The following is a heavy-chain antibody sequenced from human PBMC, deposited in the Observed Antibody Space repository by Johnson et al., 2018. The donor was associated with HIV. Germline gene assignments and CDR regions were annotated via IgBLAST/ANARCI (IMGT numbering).Heavy chain of an antibody. CDR3: ARGFVTIFGVDGFDI. V-gene: IGHV3-20*04. CDR2: INWNGGST. D-gene: IGHD3-3*01. CDR1: GFTVSSNY. Sequence: VQLVESGGGLVQPGGSLRLSCAASGFTVSSNYMSWVRQAPGKGLEWVSGINWNGGSTGYADSVKGRFTISRDNAKNSLYLQMNSLRAEDTAVYYCARGFVTIFGVDGFDIWGQGTMVTVSS. J-gene: IGHJ3*02.